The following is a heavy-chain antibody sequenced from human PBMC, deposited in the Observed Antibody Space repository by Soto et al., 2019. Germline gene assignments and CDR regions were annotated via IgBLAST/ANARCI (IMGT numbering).Heavy chain of an antibody. CDR3: ATPYCSGGSCYSSSFDY. CDR2: ISDGADGT. D-gene: IGHD2-15*01. V-gene: IGHV3-23*01. Sequence: PGGSLRLSCAASGFTFSSYAMTWVRQAPGKGLEWISSISDGADGTYYADSVKGRFTISRDNSKNTLYLQMNSLRAEDTAVYYCATPYCSGGSCYSSSFDYWGQGTLVTVSS. CDR1: GFTFSSYA. J-gene: IGHJ4*02.